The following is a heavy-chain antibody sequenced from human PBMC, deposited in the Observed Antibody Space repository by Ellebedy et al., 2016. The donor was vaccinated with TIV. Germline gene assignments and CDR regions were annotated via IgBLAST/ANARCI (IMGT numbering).Heavy chain of an antibody. V-gene: IGHV4-31*03. CDR1: GGSISRDNYF. CDR3: TREVIVETTTADAFDL. J-gene: IGHJ3*01. Sequence: SETLSLXXTVSGGSISRDNYFWGWIRHPPGKVLEWIGFIHYTGSTHYNPSLNSRVTISMDTSKNQFSLRLSSVTAADTAVYYCTREVIVETTTADAFDLWGQGTMVTVSS. D-gene: IGHD1-26*01. CDR2: IHYTGST.